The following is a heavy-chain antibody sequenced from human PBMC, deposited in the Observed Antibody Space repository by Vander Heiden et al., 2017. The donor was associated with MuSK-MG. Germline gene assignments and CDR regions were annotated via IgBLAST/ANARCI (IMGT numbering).Heavy chain of an antibody. CDR1: GDSVSSRGAS. CDR2: TYFRSKWFY. J-gene: IGHJ4*02. Sequence: QVQLQQSGPGLVKPSQTLSLTCAISGDSVSSRGASWNWFRQFPSRGPEWLGKTYFRSKWFYDSAPSVRSRITIDPDTSKNQFSLHLTSVTPEDTAVYYCARLIGEGVLDYWGQGTLVTVST. CDR3: ARLIGEGVLDY. V-gene: IGHV6-1*01. D-gene: IGHD2-21*01.